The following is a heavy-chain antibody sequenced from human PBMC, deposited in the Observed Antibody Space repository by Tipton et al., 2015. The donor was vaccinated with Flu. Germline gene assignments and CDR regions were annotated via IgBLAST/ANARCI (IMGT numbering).Heavy chain of an antibody. CDR2: VHSSGSI. D-gene: IGHD6-19*01. CDR1: NDSISGYF. CDR3: ARGTIPVAAS. V-gene: IGHV4-4*07. Sequence: TLSLTCTVSNDSISGYFWTWIRQPAGGGLEWIGRVHSSGSIYYNAFLKSRVTMSVDTSKNQLSLKLMSVTAADTAVYYCARGTIPVAASWGQGILVTVSS. J-gene: IGHJ4*02.